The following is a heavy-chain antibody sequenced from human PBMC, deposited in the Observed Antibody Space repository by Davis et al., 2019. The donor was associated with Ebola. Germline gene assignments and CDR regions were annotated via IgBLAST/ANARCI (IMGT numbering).Heavy chain of an antibody. CDR2: IIPIFGTA. J-gene: IGHJ4*02. CDR1: GFTFSSYA. CDR3: ARAEYWDFGDYGGGDFDY. V-gene: IGHV1-69*01. Sequence: PGGSLRLSCAASGFTFSSYAISWVRQAPGQGLEWMGGIIPIFGTANYAQKFQGRVTITADESTSTAYMELSSLRSDDTAVYYCARAEYWDFGDYGGGDFDYWGQGTQVTVSS. D-gene: IGHD4-17*01.